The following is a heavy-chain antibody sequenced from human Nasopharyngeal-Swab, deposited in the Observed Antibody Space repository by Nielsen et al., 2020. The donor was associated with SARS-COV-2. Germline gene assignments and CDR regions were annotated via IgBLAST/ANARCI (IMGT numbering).Heavy chain of an antibody. CDR3: ARDSSSWYPNAPFDY. CDR1: GGSISDYH. D-gene: IGHD6-13*01. Sequence: GSLRLSCSVSGGSISDYHWSWIRQPPGKGLEWIGYIYSNGSTNYNPSLKSRVTMSVDTSKNQFSLKLSSVTAADTAVYYCARDSSSWYPNAPFDYWGQGTLVTVSS. CDR2: IYSNGST. V-gene: IGHV4-59*12. J-gene: IGHJ4*02.